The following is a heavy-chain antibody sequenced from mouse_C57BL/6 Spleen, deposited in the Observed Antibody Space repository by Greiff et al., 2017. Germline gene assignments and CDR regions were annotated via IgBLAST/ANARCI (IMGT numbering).Heavy chain of an antibody. CDR2: IDPSDSYA. Sequence: QVQLQQPGAELVGPGTSVKLSCKASGYTFTSYGMHWVKQRPGQGLAWIGVIDPSDSYATYNQKVKGKATLTVDTSSSTAYMQLSRLTSEDSAVYYCARNLITTVVPYFDSWGQGTTLTVSS. D-gene: IGHD1-1*01. J-gene: IGHJ2*01. V-gene: IGHV1-59*01. CDR3: ARNLITTVVPYFDS. CDR1: GYTFTSYG.